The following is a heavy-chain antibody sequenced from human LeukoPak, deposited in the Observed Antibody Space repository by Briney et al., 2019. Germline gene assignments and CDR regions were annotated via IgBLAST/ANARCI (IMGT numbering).Heavy chain of an antibody. Sequence: GGSLRLSCAASGFTFSSYGMSWVRQAPGKGLEWVSAITGSGAFTDYADSVKGRFTISRDNSKSTLYLQMNSLRAEDTAVYYCARVLVSQVGAFDIWGQGTMVTVSS. CDR3: ARVLVSQVGAFDI. J-gene: IGHJ3*02. CDR2: ITGSGAFT. V-gene: IGHV3-23*01. D-gene: IGHD2-8*01. CDR1: GFTFSSYG.